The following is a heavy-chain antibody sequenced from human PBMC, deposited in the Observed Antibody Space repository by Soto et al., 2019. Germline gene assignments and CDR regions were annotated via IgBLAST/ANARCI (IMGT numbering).Heavy chain of an antibody. D-gene: IGHD3-22*01. J-gene: IGHJ4*02. V-gene: IGHV1-3*01. Sequence: ASVKVSCKVSGYTFTSYAMHWVRQAPGQRLEWMGWINAGNGNTKYSQKFQGRVTTTRDTSASTAYMELRSLRSDDTAVYYCARDLTMIVVVLGYWGQGTLVTVSS. CDR2: INAGNGNT. CDR3: ARDLTMIVVVLGY. CDR1: GYTFTSYA.